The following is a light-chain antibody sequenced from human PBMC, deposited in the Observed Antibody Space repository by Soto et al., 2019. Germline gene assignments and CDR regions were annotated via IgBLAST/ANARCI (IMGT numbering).Light chain of an antibody. CDR1: QSVLYSSNNENY. J-gene: IGKJ1*01. CDR3: KQYYKTPPT. V-gene: IGKV4-1*01. CDR2: WAS. Sequence: DIVMTQSPDSLAVSLGERATINCKSSQSVLYSSNNENYLAWYQQKPGQPPKLLIYWASTRESGVPDRFSGSGSGTDFTLTISSLQAEDVAVYYCKQYYKTPPTFGQGTKVEIK.